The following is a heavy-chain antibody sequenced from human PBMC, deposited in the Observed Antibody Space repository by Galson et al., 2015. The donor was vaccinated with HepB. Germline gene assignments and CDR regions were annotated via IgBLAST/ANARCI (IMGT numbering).Heavy chain of an antibody. Sequence: QSGAEVKKPGESLQISCKASGYIFTTYWIGWVRQMPGKGLEWMGIIYPGDSETRYSPSFQGQVIISADKSTTSAYLQWTSLTASDTAMYYCAREYYLGSGTYNWFGPWGQGTLVTVSS. CDR2: IYPGDSET. CDR3: AREYYLGSGTYNWFGP. D-gene: IGHD3-10*01. CDR1: GYIFTTYW. J-gene: IGHJ5*02. V-gene: IGHV5-51*01.